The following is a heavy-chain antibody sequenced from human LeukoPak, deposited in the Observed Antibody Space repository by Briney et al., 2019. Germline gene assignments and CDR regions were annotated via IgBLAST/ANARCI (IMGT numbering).Heavy chain of an antibody. CDR2: IYYSGRT. CDR3: AREELGYCSGGNCHDAFDI. J-gene: IGHJ3*02. V-gene: IGHV4-59*01. CDR1: GGSISSYY. Sequence: SETLSLTCTVSGGSISSYYWSWIRQPPGKGLEWIGYIYYSGRTDYNPSLKSRVTISVDTSRNQFSLKLSSVTAADTAVYYCAREELGYCSGGNCHDAFDIWGQGIMVTVSS. D-gene: IGHD2-15*01.